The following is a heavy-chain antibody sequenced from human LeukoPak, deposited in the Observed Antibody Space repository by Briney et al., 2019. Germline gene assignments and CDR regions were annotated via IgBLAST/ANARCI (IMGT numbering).Heavy chain of an antibody. J-gene: IGHJ4*02. Sequence: GGSLRLSCEASGFTFTKFWMSWVRQAPGKGLEWVANIQEDGKKENYVDSVRGRFTISRDNAKNSLFLQMNTLRAEDTAIYYCAKDLYVRGITPYYFDSWGQGTQVIVSS. D-gene: IGHD3-10*02. V-gene: IGHV3-7*01. CDR2: IQEDGKKE. CDR3: AKDLYVRGITPYYFDS. CDR1: GFTFTKFW.